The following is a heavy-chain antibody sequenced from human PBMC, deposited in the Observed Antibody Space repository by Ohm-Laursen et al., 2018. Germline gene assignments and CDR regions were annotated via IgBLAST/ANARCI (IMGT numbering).Heavy chain of an antibody. CDR1: GFIVSNNY. D-gene: IGHD2-2*01. J-gene: IGHJ4*02. Sequence: SLRLSCSASGFIVSNNYMSWVRQAPGKGLEWVSLIYAGGSTHYADSVKGRFTISRDTSKNTLYLQMNSLRAEDTAVYYCARNSSTWGRSVDYWGQGALVTVSS. CDR3: ARNSSTWGRSVDY. CDR2: IYAGGST. V-gene: IGHV3-53*01.